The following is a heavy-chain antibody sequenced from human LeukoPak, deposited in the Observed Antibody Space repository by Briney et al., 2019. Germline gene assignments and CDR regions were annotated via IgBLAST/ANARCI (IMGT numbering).Heavy chain of an antibody. J-gene: IGHJ4*02. CDR1: GFTFSSYA. CDR3: AKGRYFDWSYCYFDY. CDR2: ISGSGGST. D-gene: IGHD3-9*01. V-gene: IGHV3-23*01. Sequence: PGGSLRLSCAASGFTFSSYAMSWGRQAPGKGLEWVSAISGSGGSTYYADSVKGRFTISRDNSKNTLYLQMNSLRAEDTAVYYCAKGRYFDWSYCYFDYWGQGTLVTVSS.